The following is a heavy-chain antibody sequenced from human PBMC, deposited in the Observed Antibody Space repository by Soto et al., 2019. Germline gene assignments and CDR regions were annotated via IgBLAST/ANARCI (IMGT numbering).Heavy chain of an antibody. CDR1: GGSISSYY. D-gene: IGHD2-2*01. J-gene: IGHJ4*02. CDR3: ARSDARF. CDR2: IYYSGST. Sequence: SETLSLTCTVSGGSISSYYWSWIRQPPGKGLEWIGYIYYSGSTNYNPSLKSRVTISVDTSKNQFSLKLSSVTAADTAVYYCARSDARFRGQGTLGPVSS. V-gene: IGHV4-59*01.